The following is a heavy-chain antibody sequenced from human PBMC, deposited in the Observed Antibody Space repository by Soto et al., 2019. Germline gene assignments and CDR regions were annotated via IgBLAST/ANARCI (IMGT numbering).Heavy chain of an antibody. Sequence: SETLSLTCAVYGGSFSDYYWTWIRQPPGKGLEWIGEINHSGSTNYNPSLESRVTISVDTSKNQFSLKLSSVTAADTAVYYCARLYGGNLFDYWGQGTLITVS. CDR3: ARLYGGNLFDY. V-gene: IGHV4-34*01. J-gene: IGHJ4*02. CDR1: GGSFSDYY. D-gene: IGHD4-17*01. CDR2: INHSGST.